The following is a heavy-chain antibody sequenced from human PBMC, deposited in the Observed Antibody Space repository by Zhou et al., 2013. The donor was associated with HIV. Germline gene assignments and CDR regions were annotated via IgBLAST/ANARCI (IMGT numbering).Heavy chain of an antibody. J-gene: IGHJ3*02. Sequence: QVQLVQSGAEVKKPGASVKVSCKASGYTFTGYYMHWVRQAPGQGLEWMGWINPNSGGTNYAQKFQGRVTMTRDTSISTAYMELSRLRSDDTAVYYCARGDMYYYDSIGYPVAFDIWGPRDNGHRLF. CDR2: INPNSGGT. CDR1: GYTFTGYY. CDR3: ARGDMYYYDSIGYPVAFDI. V-gene: IGHV1-2*02. D-gene: IGHD3-22*01.